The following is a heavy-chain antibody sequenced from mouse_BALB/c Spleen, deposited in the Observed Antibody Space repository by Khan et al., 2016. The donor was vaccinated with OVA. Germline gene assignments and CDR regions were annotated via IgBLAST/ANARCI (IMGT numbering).Heavy chain of an antibody. V-gene: IGHV1-77*01. CDR3: ARSGYGSLDY. CDR1: GYTFTDYV. CDR2: IYPGSGTT. J-gene: IGHJ2*01. Sequence: QVQLQQSGPEVVKPGASVKMSCKASGYTFTDYVINWVKQRTGQGLEWIGQIYPGSGTTHYNENFTGKATLTADKSSNTAYMQFSSLTSEDSAVYFCARSGYGSLDYWGQGTTLAVSS. D-gene: IGHD1-1*01.